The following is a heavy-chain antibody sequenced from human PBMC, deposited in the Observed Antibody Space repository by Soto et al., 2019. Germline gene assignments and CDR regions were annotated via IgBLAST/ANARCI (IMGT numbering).Heavy chain of an antibody. Sequence: GGSLRLSCAASGFTFSSYGMHWVRQAPGKGLEWVAVIWYDGSNKYYTDSVKGRFTISRDNSKNTLYLQMNSLRAEDTAVYYCARDLGNWNDVVFGAFDIWGQGTMVTVSS. CDR1: GFTFSSYG. V-gene: IGHV3-33*01. D-gene: IGHD1-1*01. CDR2: IWYDGSNK. J-gene: IGHJ3*02. CDR3: ARDLGNWNDVVFGAFDI.